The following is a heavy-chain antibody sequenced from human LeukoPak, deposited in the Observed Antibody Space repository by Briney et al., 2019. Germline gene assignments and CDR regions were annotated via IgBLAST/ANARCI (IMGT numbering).Heavy chain of an antibody. Sequence: GGSLRLSCAASGFTVSSNYMSWVRQAPGKGLEWVSVIYSGGSTYYADSVKGRFTISRDNSKNTLYLQMNSLRAEDTAVYYCARGRTTLITFGGVILDYWGQGTLVTVSP. CDR3: ARGRTTLITFGGVILDY. CDR2: IYSGGST. D-gene: IGHD3-16*02. V-gene: IGHV3-53*01. CDR1: GFTVSSNY. J-gene: IGHJ4*02.